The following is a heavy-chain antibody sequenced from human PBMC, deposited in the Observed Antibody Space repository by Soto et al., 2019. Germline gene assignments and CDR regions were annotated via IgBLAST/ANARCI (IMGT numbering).Heavy chain of an antibody. Sequence: GGSLRLSCAASGFTFSSYGMHWVRQAPGKGLEWVAVIWYDGSNKYYADSVKGRFTISRDNSKNTLYLQMNSLRAEDTAVYYCARVPNYYDSSGSHDAFDIWGQGTMVTVSS. V-gene: IGHV3-33*01. CDR1: GFTFSSYG. CDR3: ARVPNYYDSSGSHDAFDI. J-gene: IGHJ3*02. CDR2: IWYDGSNK. D-gene: IGHD3-22*01.